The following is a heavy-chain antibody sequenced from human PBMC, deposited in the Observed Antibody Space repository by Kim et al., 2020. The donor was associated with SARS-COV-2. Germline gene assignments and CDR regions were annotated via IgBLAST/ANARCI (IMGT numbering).Heavy chain of an antibody. D-gene: IGHD3-3*01. J-gene: IGHJ5*02. CDR1: GGSFSGYY. CDR2: INHSGST. V-gene: IGHV4-34*01. Sequence: SETLSLTCAVYGGSFSGYYWSWIRQPPGKGLEWIGEINHSGSTNYNPSLKSRVTISVDTSKNQFSLKLSSVTAADTAVYYCARAQRLRFLEWFHAGGFDPWGQGTLVTVSS. CDR3: ARAQRLRFLEWFHAGGFDP.